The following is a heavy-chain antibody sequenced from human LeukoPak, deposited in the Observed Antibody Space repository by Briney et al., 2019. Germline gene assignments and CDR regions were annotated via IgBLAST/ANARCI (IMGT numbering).Heavy chain of an antibody. D-gene: IGHD3-10*01. Sequence: ASMKVSCKASGYTFTSYGISWVRQAPGQGLEWMGWISAYNGNTNYAQKLQGRVTMTTDTSTSTAYMELRSLRSDDTAVYYCARDYPYYGSGSYKGYDAFDIWGQGTMVTVSS. CDR3: ARDYPYYGSGSYKGYDAFDI. CDR2: ISAYNGNT. CDR1: GYTFTSYG. V-gene: IGHV1-18*01. J-gene: IGHJ3*02.